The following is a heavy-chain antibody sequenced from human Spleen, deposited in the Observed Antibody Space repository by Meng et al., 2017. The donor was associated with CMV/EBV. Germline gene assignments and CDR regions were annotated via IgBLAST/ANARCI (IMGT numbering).Heavy chain of an antibody. Sequence: DSVSSASATWNWIRQSPARDLEWLGRTYYRSEWYNDYAVSVKSRITINADTSKNQLSLQLNSVTPDDTAVYYCARDYPTGTTKIFDYWGQGTLVTVSS. CDR2: TYYRSEWYN. D-gene: IGHD1-7*01. CDR1: DSVSSASAT. CDR3: ARDYPTGTTKIFDY. V-gene: IGHV6-1*01. J-gene: IGHJ4*02.